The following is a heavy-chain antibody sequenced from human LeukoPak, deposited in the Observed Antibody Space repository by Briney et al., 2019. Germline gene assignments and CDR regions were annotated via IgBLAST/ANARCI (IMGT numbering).Heavy chain of an antibody. V-gene: IGHV3-48*02. Sequence: GGSLRLPCAASGFTFRRYSMNWVGQAPGKGMEWVSYITISSSTIHSRDSVKGRFNISRDNAKNSLYLEMSSLRDEDTAVYCCVRDPDALDYWGQGTLVTVSS. CDR1: GFTFRRYS. CDR2: ITISSSTI. J-gene: IGHJ4*02. CDR3: VRDPDALDY.